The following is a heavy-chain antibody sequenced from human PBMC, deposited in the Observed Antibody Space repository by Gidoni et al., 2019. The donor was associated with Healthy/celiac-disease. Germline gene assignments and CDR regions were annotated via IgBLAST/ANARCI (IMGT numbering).Heavy chain of an antibody. J-gene: IGHJ4*02. D-gene: IGHD3-10*01. V-gene: IGHV4-39*01. CDR2: IYYSGST. CDR1: GGSISSSRYY. Sequence: QLQLQESGPGLVKPSETLSLTCTVSGGSISSSRYYWGWIRQPPGKGLEWIGSIYYSGSTYYNPSLKSRVTISVDTSKNQFSLKLSSVTAADTAVYYCARRRHYYGSGSYSPNDYWGQGTLVTVSS. CDR3: ARRRHYYGSGSYSPNDY.